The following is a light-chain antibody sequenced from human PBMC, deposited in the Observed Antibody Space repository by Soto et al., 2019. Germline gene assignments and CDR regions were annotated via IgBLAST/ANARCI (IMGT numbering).Light chain of an antibody. V-gene: IGKV1-9*01. CDR2: TAS. CDR3: QQLNSFPPT. J-gene: IGKJ1*01. CDR1: QGISSH. Sequence: GDRVTITCRASQGISSHLTWYQQKPGKAPKLLIYTASTLQSGVPSRFSGSGSGTEFTLTISSLQPEDFATYYCQQLNSFPPTFGQGTKVEIK.